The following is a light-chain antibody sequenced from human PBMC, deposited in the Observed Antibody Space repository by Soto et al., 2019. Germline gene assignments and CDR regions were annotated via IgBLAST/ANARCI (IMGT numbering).Light chain of an antibody. CDR3: QQYNSYIT. Sequence: EIVLSLSPSTLSLSPRERATLPCRASQSFSNNYLAGYQQKPGQAARLLVYGASARGTGIPARFSGSGSGTEFTLTIGCLHPDDFATYYCQQYNSYITFGQVTRLEIK. J-gene: IGKJ5*01. V-gene: IGKV3-20*01. CDR2: GAS. CDR1: QSFSNNY.